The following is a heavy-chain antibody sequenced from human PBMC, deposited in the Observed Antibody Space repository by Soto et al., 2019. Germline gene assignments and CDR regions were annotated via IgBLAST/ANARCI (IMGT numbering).Heavy chain of an antibody. CDR2: TYYRSKWYN. CDR3: AREVATISFQTKNWFDP. CDR1: GDSVSSNSAA. Sequence: PSQTLSLTCAISGDSVSSNSAAWNWIRQSPSRGLEWLGRTYYRSKWYNDYAVSVKSRITINPDTSKDQFSLQLNSVTPEDTAVYYCAREVATISFQTKNWFDPWGQGTLVTVSS. J-gene: IGHJ5*02. D-gene: IGHD5-12*01. V-gene: IGHV6-1*01.